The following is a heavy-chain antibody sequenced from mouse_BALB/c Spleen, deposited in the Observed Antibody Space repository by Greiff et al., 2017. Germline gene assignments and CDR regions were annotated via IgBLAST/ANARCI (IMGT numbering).Heavy chain of an antibody. CDR2: IRSKSNNYAT. J-gene: IGHJ4*01. CDR1: GFTFNTYA. Sequence: EVKLMESGGGLVQPKGSLKLSCAASGFTFNTYAMNWVRQAPGKGLEWVARIRSKSNNYATYYADSVKDRFTISRDDSQSMLYLQMNNLKTEDTAMYYCVRAYYGNSYAMDYWGQGTSVTVSS. V-gene: IGHV10-1*02. D-gene: IGHD2-10*01. CDR3: VRAYYGNSYAMDY.